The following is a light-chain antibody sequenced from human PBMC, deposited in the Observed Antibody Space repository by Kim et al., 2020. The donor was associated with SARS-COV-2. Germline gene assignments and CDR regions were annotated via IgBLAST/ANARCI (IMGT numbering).Light chain of an antibody. Sequence: LSPGERATLSCRPSQSVSSSSLAWYQQKPGQPPRLLIYAVSSRATGIPDRFSGSGSGTDFTLTISRLEPEDFAVYYCQQFGSSSYTFGQGTKLEI. CDR2: AVS. CDR1: QSVSSSS. CDR3: QQFGSSSYT. J-gene: IGKJ2*01. V-gene: IGKV3-20*01.